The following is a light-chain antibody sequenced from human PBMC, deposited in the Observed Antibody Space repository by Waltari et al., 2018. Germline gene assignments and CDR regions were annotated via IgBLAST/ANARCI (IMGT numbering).Light chain of an antibody. Sequence: QSALTQPASVSGSPGQSITISCTGSSSDVGGYNYVSCYQQHPGKAPKLMTYHVSERPSGVSNRVSGSKSGNTASLAISGLQAEDEADYYCISYTTSNAWVFGGGTKLTVL. CDR2: HVS. CDR3: ISYTTSNAWV. V-gene: IGLV2-14*01. CDR1: SSDVGGYNY. J-gene: IGLJ3*02.